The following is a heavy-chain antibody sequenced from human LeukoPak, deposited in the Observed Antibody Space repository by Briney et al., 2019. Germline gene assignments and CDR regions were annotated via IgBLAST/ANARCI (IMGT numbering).Heavy chain of an antibody. V-gene: IGHV1-2*02. J-gene: IGHJ4*02. CDR1: GYNYATSG. Sequence: ASVKVSCKTSGYNYATSGISWVRQAPGQGLEWMGWINPNSGGTNYAQKFQGRVTMTRDTSISTAYMELSRLRSDDTAVYYCARVRGACDYWGQGTLVTVSS. D-gene: IGHD1-26*01. CDR3: ARVRGACDY. CDR2: INPNSGGT.